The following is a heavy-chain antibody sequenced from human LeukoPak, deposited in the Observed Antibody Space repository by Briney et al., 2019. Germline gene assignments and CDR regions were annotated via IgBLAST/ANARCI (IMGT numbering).Heavy chain of an antibody. Sequence: GASVTVSCTASGGTFSRFTISWVRQAPGQGFEWMGGITPIFATANFAQKFQGRVSITADESTSTAFMELSSLRSEDTAVYYCAREWGLESTSYFYAYWGQGTLVTVSS. CDR2: ITPIFATA. CDR3: AREWGLESTSYFYAY. V-gene: IGHV1-69*13. CDR1: GGTFSRFT. D-gene: IGHD3-22*01. J-gene: IGHJ4*02.